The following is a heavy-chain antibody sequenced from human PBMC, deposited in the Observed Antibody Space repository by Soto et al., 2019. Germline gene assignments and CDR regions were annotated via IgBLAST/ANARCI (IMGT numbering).Heavy chain of an antibody. D-gene: IGHD6-19*01. Sequence: PGWSLRLSCASSVFTFISFAMHWVRQAPGKGLEWVAVISDDASNKYYADSVKGRFTISRDNSKNTLYLQMNSLRGEDTAVYHCARVEQWLYITKYWGQGTLVTVSS. CDR3: ARVEQWLYITKY. CDR1: VFTFISFA. CDR2: ISDDASNK. V-gene: IGHV3-30-3*01. J-gene: IGHJ4*02.